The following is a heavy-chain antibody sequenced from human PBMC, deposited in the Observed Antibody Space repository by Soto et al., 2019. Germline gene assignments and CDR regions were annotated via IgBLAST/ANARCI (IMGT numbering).Heavy chain of an antibody. Sequence: ASVKVSCKASGYTFTSYDINWVRQATGQGLEWMGWMNPNSGNTGYAQKFQGRVTMTRNTSISTAYMELSSLRSEDTAVYYCARRVWITIFGVVRSLGGMDVWAQGTTVPVSS. J-gene: IGHJ6*02. CDR1: GYTFTSYD. V-gene: IGHV1-8*01. D-gene: IGHD3-3*01. CDR2: MNPNSGNT. CDR3: ARRVWITIFGVVRSLGGMDV.